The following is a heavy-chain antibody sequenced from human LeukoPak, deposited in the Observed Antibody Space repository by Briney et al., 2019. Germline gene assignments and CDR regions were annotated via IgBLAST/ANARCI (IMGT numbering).Heavy chain of an antibody. Sequence: GGSLRLPCAASGFTFSSYAMSWVRQAPGKGLEWVSAISGSGGSTYYADSVKGRFTISRDNSKNTLYLQMNSLRAEDTAVYYCANTLLTTVTTLSLGAFDIWGQGTMVTVSS. J-gene: IGHJ3*02. CDR1: GFTFSSYA. V-gene: IGHV3-23*01. D-gene: IGHD4-17*01. CDR3: ANTLLTTVTTLSLGAFDI. CDR2: ISGSGGST.